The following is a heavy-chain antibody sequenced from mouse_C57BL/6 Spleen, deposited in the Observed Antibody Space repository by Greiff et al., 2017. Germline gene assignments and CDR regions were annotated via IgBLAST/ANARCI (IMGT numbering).Heavy chain of an antibody. CDR1: GFSLTSYG. D-gene: IGHD2-4*01. CDR2: IWSGGST. Sequence: VKLQESGPGLVQPSQRLSITCTVSGFSLTSYGVHWVRQSPGKGLEWLGVIWSGGSTDYNAAFISRLSISKDNSKSQVFFKMNSLQADDTAIYYCARNFAGLRGYFDYWGQGTTLTVSS. CDR3: ARNFAGLRGYFDY. V-gene: IGHV2-2*01. J-gene: IGHJ2*01.